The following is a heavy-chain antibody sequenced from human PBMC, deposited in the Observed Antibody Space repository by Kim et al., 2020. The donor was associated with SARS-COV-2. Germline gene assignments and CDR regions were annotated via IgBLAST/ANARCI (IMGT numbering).Heavy chain of an antibody. CDR3: ASAYRDYGLDY. V-gene: IGHV3-33*01. J-gene: IGHJ4*02. Sequence: GGSLRLSCAASGFTFSRYCMHWVRQAPGKGLEWLAVIWYDESKKYYANSVRGRFTISRDNSKNILFLQMNSLRADDTAVYYCASAYRDYGLDYWGQGTLV. CDR2: IWYDESKK. D-gene: IGHD4-17*01. CDR1: GFTFSRYC.